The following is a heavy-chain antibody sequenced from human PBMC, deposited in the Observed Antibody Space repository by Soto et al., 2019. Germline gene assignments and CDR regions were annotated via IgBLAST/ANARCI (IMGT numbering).Heavy chain of an antibody. D-gene: IGHD7-27*01. V-gene: IGHV5-51*01. J-gene: IGHJ6*02. CDR2: IYPGDSNT. CDR1: GYSITSYL. Sequence: GESLKISWKGSGYSITSYLIGRVRLMPGKGLEWLGIIYPGDSNTRYRPSCQGQVTISADKSIGPAYLQWRSLKASDIAMYYCARRGRGTGGYYYGMDVWGQGT. CDR3: ARRGRGTGGYYYGMDV.